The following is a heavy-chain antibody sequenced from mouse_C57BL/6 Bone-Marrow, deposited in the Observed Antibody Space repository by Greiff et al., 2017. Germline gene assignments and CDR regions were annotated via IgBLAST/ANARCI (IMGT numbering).Heavy chain of an antibody. CDR3: AREVGYYFDY. D-gene: IGHD1-1*02. CDR2: INYDGSST. J-gene: IGHJ2*01. V-gene: IGHV5-16*01. CDR1: GFTFSDYY. Sequence: EVHLVESEGGLVQPGSSMKLSCTASGFTFSDYYMAWVRQVPEKGLEWVANINYDGSSTYYLDSLKSRFIISRDNAKNILYLQMRSLKSEDTATYYCAREVGYYFDYWGQGTTLTVSS.